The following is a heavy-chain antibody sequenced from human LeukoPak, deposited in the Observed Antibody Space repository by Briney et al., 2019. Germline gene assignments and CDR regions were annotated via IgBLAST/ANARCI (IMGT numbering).Heavy chain of an antibody. CDR2: IVHSGNT. J-gene: IGHJ3*02. V-gene: IGHV4-34*12. CDR3: ARFGSSTWYKGAFDI. CDR1: GGSFSGYY. Sequence: KASETLSLTCAVYGGSFSGYYWSWIRQPPGKGLEWIGEIVHSGNTKYNPSLKSRVTISVDTSKNQFSLNLTSVIAADTAVYYCARFGSSTWYKGAFDIWGQGTMVTVAS. D-gene: IGHD6-13*01.